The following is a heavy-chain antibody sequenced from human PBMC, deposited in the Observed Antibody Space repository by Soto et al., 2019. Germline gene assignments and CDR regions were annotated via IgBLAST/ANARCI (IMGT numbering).Heavy chain of an antibody. CDR1: GFSPSNSGVG. Sequence: QITLKESGPSPVKPTQTLTVTCTFSGFSPSNSGVGVAWIRQPPGKALERLALIYGDNDKRYSPSLNTRLTNTKDTSKNPVVLTMTNMDPVDTATYSCAHCTLHDYGDYDPGTSHVFASWGQGTLVTVSS. J-gene: IGHJ4*02. CDR2: IYGDNDK. V-gene: IGHV2-5*02. CDR3: AHCTLHDYGDYDPGTSHVFAS. D-gene: IGHD4-17*01.